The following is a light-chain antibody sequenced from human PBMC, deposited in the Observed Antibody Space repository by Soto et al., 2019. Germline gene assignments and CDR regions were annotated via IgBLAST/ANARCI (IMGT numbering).Light chain of an antibody. V-gene: IGKV3-11*01. CDR3: QQRNDWPLT. Sequence: VMTQPPATLSVSPGERVTLSCRASQSVGGSLAWYRQKPGQAPRLLIYDASYRATGIPARFSGSGSGTDFTLTISSLEPEDLGVYYCQQRNDWPLTFGGGTKVDIK. CDR2: DAS. J-gene: IGKJ4*01. CDR1: QSVGGS.